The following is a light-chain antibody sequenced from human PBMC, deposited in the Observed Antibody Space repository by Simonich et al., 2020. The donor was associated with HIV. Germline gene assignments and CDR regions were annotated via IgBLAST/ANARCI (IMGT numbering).Light chain of an antibody. CDR3: MQAPVTPFT. CDR2: LGS. CDR1: RCRLHSNGYNY. V-gene: IGKV2-28*01. Sequence: VMAQSPLSLPVTPGEPASISCRSCRCRLHSNGYNYLAWYLQKPVQSPQLLIYLGSNRASGVPDRFSGSGSGTDFTLTISRVEAEDVGLYYCMQAPVTPFTFGPGTKVDI. J-gene: IGKJ3*01.